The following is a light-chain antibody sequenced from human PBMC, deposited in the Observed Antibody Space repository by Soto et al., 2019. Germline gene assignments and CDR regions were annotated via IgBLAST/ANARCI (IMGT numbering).Light chain of an antibody. CDR1: QRVSSRD. V-gene: IGKV3-20*01. CDR2: GTS. J-gene: IGKJ1*01. CDR3: EQYGTSSWT. Sequence: LSRPCGTRSLTPKERATHSCKASQRVSSRDLAWYQQKPEHAPRLLIYGTSSGAPDTPDSLSGSGTATDFTFIIRRLEHEELAMDYGEQYGTSSWTCGEGPKVDIK.